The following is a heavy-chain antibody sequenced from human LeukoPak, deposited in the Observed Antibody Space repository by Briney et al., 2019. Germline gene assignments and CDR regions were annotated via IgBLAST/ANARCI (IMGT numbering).Heavy chain of an antibody. J-gene: IGHJ6*02. Sequence: PGGSLRLSCAASGFTFSDYYMSWIRQAPGKGLEWVSYISSSGSTIYYADSVKGRFTISRDNAKNSLYLQMNSLRAEDTAVYYCARGEYYYGSGSYYNSYYYYGMDVWGQGTTVTVSS. CDR2: ISSSGSTI. CDR3: ARGEYYYGSGSYYNSYYYYGMDV. D-gene: IGHD3-10*01. V-gene: IGHV3-11*01. CDR1: GFTFSDYY.